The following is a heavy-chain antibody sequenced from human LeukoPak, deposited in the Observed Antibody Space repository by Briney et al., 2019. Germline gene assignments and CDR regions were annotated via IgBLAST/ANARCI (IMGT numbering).Heavy chain of an antibody. V-gene: IGHV4-39*01. J-gene: IGHJ6*03. CDR3: ARIPVYYYYMDV. Sequence: SETLSLTCTVSGGSISSSSYYWGWVRQPPGKGLEWIGSIYYSGSTYYNPSLKSRVTISVDTSKNQFSLKLSSVTAADTAVYYCARIPVYYYYMDVWGKGTTVTVSS. CDR1: GGSISSSSYY. CDR2: IYYSGST. D-gene: IGHD2-21*01.